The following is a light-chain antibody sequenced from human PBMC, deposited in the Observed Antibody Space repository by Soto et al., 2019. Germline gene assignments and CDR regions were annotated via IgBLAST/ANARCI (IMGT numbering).Light chain of an antibody. V-gene: IGLV2-14*01. CDR2: HVS. CDR3: SSYTSTSTYV. CDR1: SSDVGGYNY. Sequence: QSVLTQPASVSGSPGQSITISCTGTSSDVGGYNYVSWYQQYPGKAPKLMIYHVSNRPSGVSNRFSGSKSDNSASLTISGLQPEDEADYYCSSYTSTSTYVFGTGTKLTVL. J-gene: IGLJ1*01.